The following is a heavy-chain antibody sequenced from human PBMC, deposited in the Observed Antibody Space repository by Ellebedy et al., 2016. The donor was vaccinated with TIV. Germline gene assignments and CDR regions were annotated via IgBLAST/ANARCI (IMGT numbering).Heavy chain of an antibody. J-gene: IGHJ4*02. CDR3: ASPTRGYTHGFDY. Sequence: PSETLSLTCTVSGGSISSNNYYWGWIRQPPGKGLEWIGSVYFSGRTYYNPSFKSRVTTSVDTSKNQFSLKLSSVTAADTAVYYCASPTRGYTHGFDYWGQGILVTVSS. CDR2: VYFSGRT. V-gene: IGHV4-39*01. CDR1: GGSISSNNYY. D-gene: IGHD5-18*01.